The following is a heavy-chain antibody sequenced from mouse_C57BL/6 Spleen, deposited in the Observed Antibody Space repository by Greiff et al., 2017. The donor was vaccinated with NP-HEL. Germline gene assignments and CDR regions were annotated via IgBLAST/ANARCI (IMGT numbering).Heavy chain of an antibody. CDR1: GYTFTSYW. Sequence: QVQLQQPGAELVKPGASVKLSCKASGYTFTSYWMHWVKQRPGQGLEWIGMIHPNSGSTNYNEKFKSKATLTVDKSSSTAYMQLSSLTSEDSAVYYCARSPAIRYAWFAYWGEGTLVTVSA. V-gene: IGHV1-64*01. CDR2: IHPNSGST. D-gene: IGHD2-14*01. J-gene: IGHJ3*01. CDR3: ARSPAIRYAWFAY.